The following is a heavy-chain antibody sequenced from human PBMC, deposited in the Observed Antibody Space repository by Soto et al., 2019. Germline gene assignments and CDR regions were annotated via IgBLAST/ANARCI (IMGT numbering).Heavy chain of an antibody. V-gene: IGHV3-49*03. CDR2: IRSQPYGGTA. CDR1: GFPFGNFL. J-gene: IGHJ4*02. CDR3: IGSFPF. D-gene: IGHD3-10*01. Sequence: GGSLRLSCTASGFPFGNFLMSWFRQAPGKGMEWVGFIRSQPYGGTAEYAASVRGRFTVSRDDSKGIAYLQMNSLQTEDSGVYYCIGSFPFWGQGTLVTVSS.